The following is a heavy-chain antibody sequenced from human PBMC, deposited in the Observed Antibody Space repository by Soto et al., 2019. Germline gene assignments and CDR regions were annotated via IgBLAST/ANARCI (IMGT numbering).Heavy chain of an antibody. CDR1: GFTFSSYS. CDR3: AKGNTYYDFWSGYYHFDY. D-gene: IGHD3-3*01. J-gene: IGHJ4*02. CDR2: ISSSSSYI. V-gene: IGHV3-21*01. Sequence: GGSLRLSCAASGFTFSSYSMNRVXXXPXKGXEWFSSISSSSSYIYYADSVKGRFTISRDNSKNTLYLQMNSLRAEDTAVYYCAKGNTYYDFWSGYYHFDYWGQGTLVTVSS.